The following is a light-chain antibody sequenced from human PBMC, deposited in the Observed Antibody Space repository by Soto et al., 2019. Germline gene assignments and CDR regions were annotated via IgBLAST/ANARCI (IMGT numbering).Light chain of an antibody. CDR3: SSYTSSSTRV. J-gene: IGLJ1*01. Sequence: QSALTQPASVSGSPRQSITISCTGTGSDVGGYNYVSWYQQHPGKAPKLMIYGVTNRPSGVSNRFSGSKSGNTASLTISGHEAEDEADYYCSSYTSSSTRVFGTGTKLTVL. V-gene: IGLV2-14*01. CDR1: GSDVGGYNY. CDR2: GVT.